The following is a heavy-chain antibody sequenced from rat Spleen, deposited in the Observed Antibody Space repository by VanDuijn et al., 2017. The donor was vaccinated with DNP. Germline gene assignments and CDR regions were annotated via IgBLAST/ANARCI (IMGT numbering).Heavy chain of an antibody. CDR1: GFTFSYYW. V-gene: IGHV5-31*01. CDR3: TTDFERGY. D-gene: IGHD1-11*01. CDR2: ITGGGGTT. J-gene: IGHJ2*01. Sequence: EVQLVESGGDLVQPGRSLKLSCVASGFTFSYYWMAWVRQVPGKGLEWIASITGGGGTTSYPDSVKGRFTISRDDARNTLSLQMDSLRSEDTATYYCTTDFERGYWGQGVMVTVSS.